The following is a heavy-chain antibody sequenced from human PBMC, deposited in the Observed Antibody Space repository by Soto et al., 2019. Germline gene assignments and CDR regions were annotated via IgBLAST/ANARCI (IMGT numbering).Heavy chain of an antibody. CDR1: GYTFTGYY. CDR3: ARAVEQLVLPFDY. V-gene: IGHV1-2*04. D-gene: IGHD6-6*01. CDR2: INPNSGGT. J-gene: IGHJ4*02. Sequence: ASVKVSCKASGYTFTGYYMHWVRQAPGQGLEWMGWINPNSGGTNYAQKFQGWVTMTRDTSISTAYMELSRLRSDDTAVYYCARAVEQLVLPFDYWGQGTLVTVSS.